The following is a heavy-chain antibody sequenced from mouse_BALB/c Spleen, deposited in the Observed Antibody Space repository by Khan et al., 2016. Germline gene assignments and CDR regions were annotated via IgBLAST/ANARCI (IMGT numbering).Heavy chain of an antibody. CDR1: GYTFTDYA. J-gene: IGHJ2*01. Sequence: QVQLQQSGPELVRPGVSVKISCKGSGYTFTDYAMHWVKQSHAKSLEWIGVISTYSGNTNYNQKFKGKATMTVDESSSTAYMELARLTSEDSAIYYCARGPYYRYDVFDYWGQGTTLTVSS. CDR3: ARGPYYRYDVFDY. CDR2: ISTYSGNT. V-gene: IGHV1S137*01. D-gene: IGHD2-14*01.